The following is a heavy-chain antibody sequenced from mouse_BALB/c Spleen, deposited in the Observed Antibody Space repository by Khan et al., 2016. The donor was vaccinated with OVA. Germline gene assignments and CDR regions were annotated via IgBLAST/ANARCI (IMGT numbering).Heavy chain of an antibody. V-gene: IGHV3-2*02. CDR3: ARSVPITTVVATDFDY. CDR2: ISYSGRT. J-gene: IGHJ2*01. D-gene: IGHD1-1*01. CDR1: GYSITSDYA. Sequence: EVQLQESGPGLVKPSQSLSLTCTVTGYSITSDYAWNWIRQFPGNKLEWMGYISYSGRTSYNPSLKSRISITRDTSKHQFFLQLNSVTTEDTATXYCARSVPITTVVATDFDYWGQGTTLTVSS.